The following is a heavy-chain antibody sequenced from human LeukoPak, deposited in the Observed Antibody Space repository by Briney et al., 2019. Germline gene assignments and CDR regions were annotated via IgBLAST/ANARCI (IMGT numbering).Heavy chain of an antibody. J-gene: IGHJ4*02. CDR1: GFTFSSYA. CDR3: AKNRGGSCYDGSDY. D-gene: IGHD2-15*01. Sequence: GGSLRLSCAASGFTFSSYAMSWVRQAPGKGLEWVSGICAIGGTTYYADFVKGRFTISRDNSKNTLYLQMNSLRLEDTPVYYCAKNRGGSCYDGSDYWGQGTLVTVSS. V-gene: IGHV3-23*01. CDR2: ICAIGGTT.